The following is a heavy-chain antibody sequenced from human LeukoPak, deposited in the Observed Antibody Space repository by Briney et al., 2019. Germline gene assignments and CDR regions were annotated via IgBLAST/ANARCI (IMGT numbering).Heavy chain of an antibody. CDR3: ARVRQFSYGYDRSVDY. Sequence: GGSLRLSCAASGFTFSNAWMSWVRQAPGKGLEWVGRIKSKTDGGTTDYAAPVKGRFTISRDDSKNTLYLQMNSLKTEDTAVYYCARVRQFSYGYDRSVDYWGQGTLVTVSS. D-gene: IGHD5-18*01. V-gene: IGHV3-15*01. CDR1: GFTFSNAW. J-gene: IGHJ4*02. CDR2: IKSKTDGGTT.